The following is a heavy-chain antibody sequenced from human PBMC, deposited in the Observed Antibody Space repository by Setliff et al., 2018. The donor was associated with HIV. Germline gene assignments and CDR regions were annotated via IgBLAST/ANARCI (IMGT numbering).Heavy chain of an antibody. CDR2: ISYSGST. J-gene: IGHJ4*02. CDR1: GSSFSSGIYY. D-gene: IGHD1-1*01. CDR3: ARGTTSITFDY. V-gene: IGHV4-31*03. Sequence: PSETLSLTCNVSGSSFSSGIYYWTWIRQQPGKGLEWIGYISYSGSTYYNPSLKSRLTMSIDTPKSHFSLNLNSVTAADTAVYYCARGTTSITFDYWSQGTLVTVSS.